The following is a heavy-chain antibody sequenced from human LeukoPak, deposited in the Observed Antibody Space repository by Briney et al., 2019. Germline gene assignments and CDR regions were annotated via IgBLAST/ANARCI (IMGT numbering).Heavy chain of an antibody. J-gene: IGHJ3*02. CDR3: ATHILTGYYDAFDI. CDR2: IYYSGST. CDR1: TGFLSSYY. V-gene: IGHV4-59*01. D-gene: IGHD3-9*01. Sequence: SETLSLTCTLSTGFLSSYYWSWVRQPPRRGREWIGYIYYSGSTNYNPSLKSRVTISVDTSKNQFSLKLSSVTAADTAVYYCATHILTGYYDAFDIWGQGTMVTVSS.